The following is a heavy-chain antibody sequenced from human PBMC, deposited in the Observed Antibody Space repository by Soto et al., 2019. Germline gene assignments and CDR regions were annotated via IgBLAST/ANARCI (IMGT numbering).Heavy chain of an antibody. D-gene: IGHD2-2*01. CDR2: VSGNNGAS. J-gene: IGHJ5*01. CDR1: GYTSADFG. CDR3: VRDQKYFRVNGNWFDS. V-gene: IGHV1-18*04. Sequence: QVQLMQSGTEVKKPGASVTVSCKASGYTSADFGISWCHQPLDQGLEGWGWVSGNNGASNPAPKVQGRITMTLDTSTGVSYMALRSLRSDDTAIYYCVRDQKYFRVNGNWFDSWGQGTLVSVSS.